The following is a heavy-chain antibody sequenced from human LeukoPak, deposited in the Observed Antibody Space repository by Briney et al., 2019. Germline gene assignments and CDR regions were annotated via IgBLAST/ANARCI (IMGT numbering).Heavy chain of an antibody. CDR3: ARHGRTNIVATLGVH. CDR2: IYYSGST. D-gene: IGHD5-12*01. J-gene: IGHJ4*02. V-gene: IGHV4-39*01. CDR1: GGSISSSSYY. Sequence: SETLSLTCTVSGGSISSSSYYWGWIRQPPGKGLEWIGSIYYSGSTYYNPSLKSRVTISVDTSKNQFSLKLSSVTAADTAVYYCARHGRTNIVATLGVHWGQGTLATVSS.